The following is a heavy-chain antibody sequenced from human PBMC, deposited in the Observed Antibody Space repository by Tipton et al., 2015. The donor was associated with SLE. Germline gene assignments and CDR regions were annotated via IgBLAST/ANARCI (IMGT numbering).Heavy chain of an antibody. Sequence: TLSLTCTVSGGSIRRGGYYWSWIRPHPGTGLEWIGYIYYSWSTYYKPPLKSRISISVDTAKNQFSLNLTSVTAADTAVYYCARVNNDAFDISGQGTMVKVSS. CDR3: ARVNNDAFDI. CDR2: IYYSWST. J-gene: IGHJ3*02. V-gene: IGHV4-31*03. CDR1: GGSIRRGGYY.